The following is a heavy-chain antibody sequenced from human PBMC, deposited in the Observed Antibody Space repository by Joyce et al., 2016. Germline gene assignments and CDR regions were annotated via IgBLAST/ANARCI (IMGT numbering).Heavy chain of an antibody. V-gene: IGHV3-21*01. CDR2: IRLTNTYL. Sequence: EEQLVESGGDLVKPGESLSLSCVASGFTFSNYNMKWVRQAPGKGLEWLSSIRLTNTYLNYADSGQGRFTISRDNAKNSLFLQMDSLRVEDTAVYYCARFSGSHFYYGMDIWGQGTSVTVSS. D-gene: IGHD6-19*01. CDR1: GFTFSNYN. CDR3: ARFSGSHFYYGMDI. J-gene: IGHJ6*02.